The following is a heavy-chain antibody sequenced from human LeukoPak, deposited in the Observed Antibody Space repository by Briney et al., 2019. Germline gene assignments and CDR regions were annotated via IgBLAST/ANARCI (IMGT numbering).Heavy chain of an antibody. V-gene: IGHV3-23*01. J-gene: IGHJ4*02. D-gene: IGHD6-13*01. CDR2: ITGSGGST. CDR3: AKVPLIAAPKHFDY. CDR1: GFTFSSYA. Sequence: GGSLRLSCAASGFTFSSYAMSWVRQAPGKGLEWVSAITGSGGSTYYADSVNGRFTISRDNSKNTLYLQMNRLRAEDTAVYYCAKVPLIAAPKHFDYWGQGTLVTVSS.